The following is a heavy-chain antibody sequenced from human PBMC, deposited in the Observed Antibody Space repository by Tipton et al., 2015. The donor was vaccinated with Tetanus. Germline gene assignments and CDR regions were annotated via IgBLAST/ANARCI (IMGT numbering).Heavy chain of an antibody. Sequence: TLSLTCTVSGGSISGSPYFWNWIRQQPGRGLEWLAYVSYSGRTNSNYSLKSRVTISVDKAKNQFSLKLTSVTAADTAVYYCARATEHDIMTGYDNWGPGTQVTVSS. D-gene: IGHD3-9*01. J-gene: IGHJ4*02. CDR1: GGSISGSPYF. CDR3: ARATEHDIMTGYDN. V-gene: IGHV4-61*05. CDR2: VSYSGRT.